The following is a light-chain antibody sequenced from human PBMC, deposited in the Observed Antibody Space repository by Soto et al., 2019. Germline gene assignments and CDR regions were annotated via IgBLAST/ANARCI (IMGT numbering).Light chain of an antibody. CDR2: LGS. CDR3: MQALQTPGT. Sequence: DIVMTQSPLSLPVTPGEPASISCRSSQSLLHSNGYTYLDWYLQKPGQSPQLLIYLGSNRASGVPARFSGSGSGTDFTLKISRVEAEDVGVYYCMQALQTPGTFGQGTKVEIK. V-gene: IGKV2-28*01. CDR1: QSLLHSNGYTY. J-gene: IGKJ1*01.